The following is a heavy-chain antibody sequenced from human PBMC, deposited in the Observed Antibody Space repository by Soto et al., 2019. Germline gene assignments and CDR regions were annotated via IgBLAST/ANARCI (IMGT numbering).Heavy chain of an antibody. CDR2: SSATGAGT. D-gene: IGHD1-7*01. Sequence: EVQLLESGGGLVQPGGSLRLSCAASGFTFSSYGMTWVRQAPGKGLEWVSFSSATGAGTYYADSVKGRFTISRDNSKNTLYLQMTRLRADDPAVYDCAKDRRAGGNYGFYSDFWGQGARVIVSS. CDR1: GFTFSSYG. V-gene: IGHV3-23*01. CDR3: AKDRRAGGNYGFYSDF. J-gene: IGHJ4*02.